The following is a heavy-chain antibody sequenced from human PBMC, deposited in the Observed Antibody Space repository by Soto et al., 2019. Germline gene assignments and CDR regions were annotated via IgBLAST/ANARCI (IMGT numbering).Heavy chain of an antibody. CDR2: INPSGGST. CDR3: AREDPHDAFDI. V-gene: IGHV1-46*03. J-gene: IGHJ3*02. CDR1: GYTFTSYY. Sequence: ASVKVSCKASGYTFTSYYMHWVRQAPGQGLEWTGIINPSGGSTSYAQKFQGRVTMTRDTSTSTVYMELSSLRSEDTAVYYCAREDPHDAFDIWGQGTMVTVSS.